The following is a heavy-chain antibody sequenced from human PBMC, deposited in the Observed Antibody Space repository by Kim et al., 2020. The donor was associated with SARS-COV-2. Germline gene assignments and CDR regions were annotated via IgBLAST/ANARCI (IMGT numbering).Heavy chain of an antibody. J-gene: IGHJ3*01. CDR3: ARQGDYCIDV. D-gene: IGHD4-4*01. CDR2: ISYDATYT. Sequence: GGSLRLSCAASGFSFDKYAMHWVRRAPGKGLEWVTEISYDATYTHYSDSVKGRFTVSRDNFRKTLYLQMNSLRSDDTAVYYCARQGDYCIDVWGRGTMV. V-gene: IGHV3-30-3*01. CDR1: GFSFDKYA.